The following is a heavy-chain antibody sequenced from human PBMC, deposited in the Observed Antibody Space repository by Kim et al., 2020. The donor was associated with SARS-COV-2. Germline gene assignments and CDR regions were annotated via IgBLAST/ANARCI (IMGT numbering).Heavy chain of an antibody. CDR2: ISTHNGNT. D-gene: IGHD2-8*02. CDR3: ATYGSFCTGDCFSD. V-gene: IGHV1-18*01. Sequence: ASVKVSCKASTSTFSSYGVSWMRQAPGQGLEWVGWISTHNGNTNEAQNFQGRVSMTTDTSTNSAYMELRSLRFDDTAVYYCATYGSFCTGDCFSDWGQGTVVTVPT. J-gene: IGHJ4*02. CDR1: TSTFSSYG.